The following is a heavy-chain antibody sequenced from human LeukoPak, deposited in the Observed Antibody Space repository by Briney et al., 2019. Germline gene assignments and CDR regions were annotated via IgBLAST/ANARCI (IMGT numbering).Heavy chain of an antibody. Sequence: SETLSLTCTVSGGSISSYYWSWIRQPPGKGLEWIGYIYYSGSTNYNPSLKSRVTISVDTSKNQFSLKLSSVTAADTAVYYCARDNSSGWYDYYYMDVWGKGTTVTVSS. V-gene: IGHV4-59*01. CDR1: GGSISSYY. D-gene: IGHD6-19*01. J-gene: IGHJ6*03. CDR2: IYYSGST. CDR3: ARDNSSGWYDYYYMDV.